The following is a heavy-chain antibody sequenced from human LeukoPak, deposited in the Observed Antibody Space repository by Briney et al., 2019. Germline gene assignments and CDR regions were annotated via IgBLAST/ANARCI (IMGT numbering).Heavy chain of an antibody. V-gene: IGHV3-15*01. CDR2: IKSKTDGGRA. J-gene: IGHJ4*02. D-gene: IGHD3-10*01. CDR3: TTDLIGELLEPFDY. CDR1: GFTFSNAW. Sequence: GGSLRLSCAASGFTFSNAWMSWVRQAPGKGLEWVVRIKSKTDGGRADYAAPVKGRFTISRDDSKNTLYLQMISLKTEDTAVYYCTTDLIGELLEPFDYWGQGTLVTVSS.